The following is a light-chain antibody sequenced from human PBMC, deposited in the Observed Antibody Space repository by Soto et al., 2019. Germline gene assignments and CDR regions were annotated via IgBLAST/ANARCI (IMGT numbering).Light chain of an antibody. V-gene: IGKV3-20*01. CDR3: QQYANSTLT. CDR1: QSISGSY. CDR2: GAS. Sequence: EVVLTQFPGTLSLAPVERGTLPCTARQSISGSYVAWYQPKPGPAPRVVSEGASRRATGIPERCSGRGAGTDCTRTISRLVPEGCAVEYGQQYANSTLTVGGGTQLEIK. J-gene: IGKJ4*01.